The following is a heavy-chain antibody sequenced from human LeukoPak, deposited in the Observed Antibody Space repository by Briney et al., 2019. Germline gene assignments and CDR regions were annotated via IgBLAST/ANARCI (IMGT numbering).Heavy chain of an antibody. Sequence: PSETLSLTCAVYGGSFSGYYWSWIRQPPGKGLEWIGEINHSGSTNYNPSLKSRVTISVDTSKNQFSLKLSSVTAADTAVYYCARDPFGSIWFDPWGQGTLVTVSS. CDR3: ARDPFGSIWFDP. V-gene: IGHV4-34*01. J-gene: IGHJ5*02. CDR1: GGSFSGYY. D-gene: IGHD3-10*01. CDR2: INHSGST.